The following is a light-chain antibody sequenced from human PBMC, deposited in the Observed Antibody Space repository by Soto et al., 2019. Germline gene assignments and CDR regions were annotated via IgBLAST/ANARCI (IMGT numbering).Light chain of an antibody. Sequence: AIRMTQSPSSFSASIGDRVTSTCRASQGISSYLAWYQQKPGKAPKLLIYAASTLQSGVPSRFSGSGSGTDFTLTISCLQSEDFATYYCQQYYSYPSWTFGQGTKVEIK. CDR2: AAS. CDR1: QGISSY. V-gene: IGKV1-8*01. J-gene: IGKJ1*01. CDR3: QQYYSYPSWT.